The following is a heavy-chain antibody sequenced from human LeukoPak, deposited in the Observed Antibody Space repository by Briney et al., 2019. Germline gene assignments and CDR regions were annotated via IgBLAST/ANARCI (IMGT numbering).Heavy chain of an antibody. CDR3: ARVVVPAAYIDY. V-gene: IGHV3-23*01. CDR2: ISGSGGST. D-gene: IGHD2-2*01. J-gene: IGHJ4*02. Sequence: GGSLRLSCAASGSTFSSYAMSWVRQAPGKGLEWVSAISGSGGSTYYADSVKGRFTISRDNSKNTLYLQMNSLRAEDTAVYYCARVVVPAAYIDYWGQGTLVTVSS. CDR1: GSTFSSYA.